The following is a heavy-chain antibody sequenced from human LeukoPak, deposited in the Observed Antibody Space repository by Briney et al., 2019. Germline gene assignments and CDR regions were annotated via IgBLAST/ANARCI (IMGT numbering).Heavy chain of an antibody. CDR2: IYHSGST. J-gene: IGHJ4*02. CDR3: ARDSPGDYLDY. D-gene: IGHD4-17*01. CDR1: GYSISSGFY. V-gene: IGHV4-38-2*02. Sequence: PSEALSLTCTVSGYSISSGFYWGWIRQPPGKGLEWIGSIYHSGSTYYNPSLKSRVTISVDTSKNQFSLKLSSVTAADTAVYYCARDSPGDYLDYWGQGTLVTVSS.